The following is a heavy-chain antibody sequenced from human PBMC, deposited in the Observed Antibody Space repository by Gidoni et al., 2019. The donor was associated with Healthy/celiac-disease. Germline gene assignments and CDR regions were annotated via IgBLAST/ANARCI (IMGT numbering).Heavy chain of an antibody. CDR3: GGGRYSSRWPYAMDV. V-gene: IGHV3-21*01. Sequence: EVQLVESGGGQVKPGGSLRLSCAASGFSFSSYIMNWVRQAPGKGLEWVSSISSSSSYIYYADSVKGRFTISRDNAKNSMYLQMNSLRAEDTAVYYCGGGRYSSRWPYAMDVWGQGTTVTVSS. CDR1: GFSFSSYI. CDR2: ISSSSSYI. J-gene: IGHJ6*02. D-gene: IGHD6-13*01.